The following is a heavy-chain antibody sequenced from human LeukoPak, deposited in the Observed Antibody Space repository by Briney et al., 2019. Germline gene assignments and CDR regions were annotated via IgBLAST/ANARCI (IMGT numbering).Heavy chain of an antibody. J-gene: IGHJ6*02. Sequence: SETLSLTCTVSGGSISSSSYYWGWIRQPPGKGLEWIGSISYSGSTYYNPSLRSRVTISVDTSKNQFSLKLRSVIAADTAVYYCARAEGMDVWGQGTTITVSS. CDR2: ISYSGST. CDR3: ARAEGMDV. CDR1: GGSISSSSYY. V-gene: IGHV4-39*01.